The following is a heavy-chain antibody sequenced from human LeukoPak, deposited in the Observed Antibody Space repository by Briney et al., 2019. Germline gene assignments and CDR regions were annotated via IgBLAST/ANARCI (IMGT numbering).Heavy chain of an antibody. CDR3: AGSVDVVTTGVR. V-gene: IGHV4-39*01. Sequence: SETLSLTCSVSGGSISNSRYYWGWLRQPPGKGLEWIGSIYYSGATNSNPSLRSRLTISVDTSKNQFSLKLGSVTAADAAVYYCAGSVDVVTTGVRWGPGTLVTVSS. CDR2: IYYSGAT. D-gene: IGHD4-23*01. J-gene: IGHJ4*02. CDR1: GGSISNSRYY.